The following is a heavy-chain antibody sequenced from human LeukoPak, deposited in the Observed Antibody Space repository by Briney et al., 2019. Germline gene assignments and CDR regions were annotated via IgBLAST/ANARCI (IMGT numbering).Heavy chain of an antibody. D-gene: IGHD4-11*01. J-gene: IGHJ3*02. CDR2: IYPSGTT. CDR1: GGSISSGGYS. CDR3: VRDWAPTTDAFDI. V-gene: IGHV4-30-2*01. Sequence: SETLSLTCAVSGGSISSGGYSWSWIRQPPGKGLEWIGYIYPSGTTYYNPSLKSRVTISVDRSKNQFSLKVNSVTAADTAVYYCVRDWAPTTDAFDIWGQGTMVTVSS.